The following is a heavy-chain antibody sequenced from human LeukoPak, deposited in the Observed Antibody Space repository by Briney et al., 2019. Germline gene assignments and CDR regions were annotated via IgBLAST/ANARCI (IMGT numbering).Heavy chain of an antibody. V-gene: IGHV3-66*01. CDR2: IYSGGNT. Sequence: PGGSLRLSCSASGLTFSSEYMSWVRQAPGKGLEWVSVIYSGGNTYYADSVKGRFTISRDNSKNTLYLQMNSLRAEDTGVYYCARDVHCSSASCYRLFDYWGERTPLTVSS. J-gene: IGHJ4*02. CDR1: GLTFSSEY. CDR3: ARDVHCSSASCYRLFDY. D-gene: IGHD2-2*01.